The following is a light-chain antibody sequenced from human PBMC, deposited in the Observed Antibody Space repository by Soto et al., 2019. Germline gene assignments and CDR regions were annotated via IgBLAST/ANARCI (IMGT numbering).Light chain of an antibody. CDR2: DAS. Sequence: EIVMTQSPATLSVSPGERATLSCRASQSVGSNLAWYQQKPGQAPSLLIFDASIRATGIPARFSGSGSGTEFTLTISSLQSEDFAVYYCQQYNNWPPWTLGQGTKVEIK. CDR1: QSVGSN. CDR3: QQYNNWPPWT. V-gene: IGKV3-15*01. J-gene: IGKJ1*01.